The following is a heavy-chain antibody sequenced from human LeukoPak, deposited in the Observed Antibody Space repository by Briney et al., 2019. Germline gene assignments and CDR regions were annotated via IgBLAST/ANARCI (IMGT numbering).Heavy chain of an antibody. D-gene: IGHD1-26*01. Sequence: GGSLRLSCAASGFTFSSYAMSWVRQAPGKGLEWVSAISGSGDDTYYADSVKGRFNISRDNSKNTLYLQMNSLRAEDTAVYYCAKDRYLIPSYWGQGTLVTVSS. J-gene: IGHJ4*02. CDR3: AKDRYLIPSY. V-gene: IGHV3-23*01. CDR2: ISGSGDDT. CDR1: GFTFSSYA.